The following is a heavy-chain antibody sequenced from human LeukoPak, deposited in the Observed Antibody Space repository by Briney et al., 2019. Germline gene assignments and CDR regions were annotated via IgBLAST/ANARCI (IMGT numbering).Heavy chain of an antibody. J-gene: IGHJ4*02. D-gene: IGHD3-10*01. Sequence: PGGSLRLSCAASGFTFSSYGMSWVRQAPGKGLEWVSAISGSGGSTYYADSVKGRFTISRDNSKNTLYLQMNSLRAEDTAVYYCAKSPYWPDYYYGSGTSFDYWGQGTLVTVSS. CDR2: ISGSGGST. CDR1: GFTFSSYG. CDR3: AKSPYWPDYYYGSGTSFDY. V-gene: IGHV3-23*01.